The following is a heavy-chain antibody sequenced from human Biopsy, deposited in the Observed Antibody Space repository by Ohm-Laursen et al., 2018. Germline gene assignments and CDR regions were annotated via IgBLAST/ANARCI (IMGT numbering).Heavy chain of an antibody. V-gene: IGHV4-39*01. CDR1: GGSIRNNKYY. Sequence: SETLSPTCTVSGGSIRNNKYYWGWIRQPPGKGLEWSGSIFDRGSTNYKPSLMSRVNISVDTPKKQSSLKLNSVASSDTAVYYCAAGSDSLFFYYFSWGPLTLVTVSS. CDR3: AAGSDSLFFYYFS. CDR2: IFDRGST. D-gene: IGHD2/OR15-2a*01. J-gene: IGHJ5*01.